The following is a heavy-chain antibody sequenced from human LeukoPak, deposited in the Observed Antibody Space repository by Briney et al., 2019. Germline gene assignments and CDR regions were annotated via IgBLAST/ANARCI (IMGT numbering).Heavy chain of an antibody. V-gene: IGHV4-39*07. CDR1: GGSISGTTYY. D-gene: IGHD3-16*02. CDR3: ARSDIWGGYRFLDY. Sequence: SQTLSLTCSVSGGSISGTTYYWAWIRQPPGKGLEWIATIYYSGRTYYNPSLRGRATISVDTSQNQFSLNLNYVTAADTAVYYCARSDIWGGYRFLDYWGQGILVTVSS. J-gene: IGHJ4*01. CDR2: IYYSGRT.